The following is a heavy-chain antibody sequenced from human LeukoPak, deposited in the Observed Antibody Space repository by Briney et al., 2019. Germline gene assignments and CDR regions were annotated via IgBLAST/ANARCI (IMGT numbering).Heavy chain of an antibody. V-gene: IGHV3-11*01. J-gene: IGHJ4*02. CDR2: ISSSGSTI. CDR3: ARGGDDSSGYYDY. D-gene: IGHD3-22*01. CDR1: GFTFSNYY. Sequence: PGWALRLSCAASGFTFSNYYMSWLRQAPGKGLEGVSYISSSGSTIYYADSVKGRLTNSRDNAKNSLYLQMNSLSGEDTAVYYCARGGDDSSGYYDYWGQGTTVTVSS.